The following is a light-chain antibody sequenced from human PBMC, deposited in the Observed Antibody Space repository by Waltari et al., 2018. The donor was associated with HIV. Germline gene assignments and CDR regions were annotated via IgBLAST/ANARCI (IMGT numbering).Light chain of an antibody. CDR3: SSYSSTTGHVV. V-gene: IGLV2-14*03. CDR2: DVN. CDR1: SSDVGGYNY. Sequence: QSALTQPPSASGSPGQSVTISSTGTSSDVGGYNYVSWYQQHPAKAPKLMIYDVNQRPSGISDRFSGSRSGNTASLTISGLLTDDESEYFCSSYSSTTGHVVFGGGTKVTV. J-gene: IGLJ3*02.